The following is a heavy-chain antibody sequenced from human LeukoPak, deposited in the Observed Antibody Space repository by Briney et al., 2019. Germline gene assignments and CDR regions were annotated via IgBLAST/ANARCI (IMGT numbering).Heavy chain of an antibody. D-gene: IGHD3-22*01. CDR1: GFAFSSYA. V-gene: IGHV3-23*01. CDR2: ISGSGGST. J-gene: IGHJ4*02. Sequence: GGSLRLSCAASGFAFSSYAMSWVRQAPGKGLEWVSAISGSGGSTYYADSVKGRFTISRDNSKNTLYLQMNSLRAEDTAVYYCDTYYYDSSGYYVDYWGQGTLVTVSS. CDR3: DTYYYDSSGYYVDY.